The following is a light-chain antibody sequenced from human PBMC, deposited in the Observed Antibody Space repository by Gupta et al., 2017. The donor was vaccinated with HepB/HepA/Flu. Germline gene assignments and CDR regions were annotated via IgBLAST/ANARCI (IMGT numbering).Light chain of an antibody. Sequence: EIVLTQSPATLSLSPGERATLSCRATQSVGTYLAWYQHKPGQAPRLLLYDASNRATGIPARFSGTGSGTDFTLTISSLEPEDFAVYYCQQRSDWPLFTFGPGTRVDI. V-gene: IGKV3-11*01. J-gene: IGKJ3*01. CDR2: DAS. CDR3: QQRSDWPLFT. CDR1: QSVGTY.